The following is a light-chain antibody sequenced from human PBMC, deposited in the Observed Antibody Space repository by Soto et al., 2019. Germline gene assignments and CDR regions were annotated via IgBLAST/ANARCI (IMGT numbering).Light chain of an antibody. Sequence: EIVLTQSPGTLSLSPGERATLSCRASQSVTSNYLAWYQQRPGQAPRLLIFGASSRATGIPDKFSGSGSGTDFTLTISRLEPDDFAIYYCQHYGSSSRTFGQGTKVEIK. CDR1: QSVTSNY. J-gene: IGKJ1*01. CDR2: GAS. V-gene: IGKV3-20*01. CDR3: QHYGSSSRT.